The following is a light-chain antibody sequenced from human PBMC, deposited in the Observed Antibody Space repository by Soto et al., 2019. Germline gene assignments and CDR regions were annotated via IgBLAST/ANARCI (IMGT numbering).Light chain of an antibody. CDR3: AAWDDSLNEYV. CDR2: GNN. CDR1: SSNIGRNS. J-gene: IGLJ1*01. Sequence: QSVLTQAPSVSGTPGQRVTITCSGSSSNIGRNSVNWYQHLPGTAPKLLTHGNNHRPSGVPDRFSGSKSGTSASLAISGLQPEDEADYCCAAWDDSLNEYVFGDGSKRTVL. V-gene: IGLV1-44*01.